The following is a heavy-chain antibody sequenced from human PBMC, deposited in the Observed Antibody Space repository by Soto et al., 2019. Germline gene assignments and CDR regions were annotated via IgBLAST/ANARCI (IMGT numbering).Heavy chain of an antibody. CDR2: ISYDGGNK. Sequence: WGSLRLSCAACGFTFSSYGMNWVRQAPGKGLEWVAVISYDGGNKYYADSVKGRFTISRDNSKNTLYLQMNSLRAEDTAVYYCAKVRWFGELWRATYFDYWGQGTLVTVSS. CDR3: AKVRWFGELWRATYFDY. J-gene: IGHJ4*02. V-gene: IGHV3-30*18. D-gene: IGHD3-10*01. CDR1: GFTFSSYG.